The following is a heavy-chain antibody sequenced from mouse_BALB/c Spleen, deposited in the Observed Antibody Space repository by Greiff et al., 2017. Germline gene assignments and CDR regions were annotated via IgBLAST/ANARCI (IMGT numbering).Heavy chain of an antibody. Sequence: VQLQQSGPGLVKPSQSLSLTCSVTGYSITSGYYWNWIRQFPGNKLEWMGYISYDGSNNYNPSLKNRISITRDTSKNQFFLKLNSVTTEDTATYYCARVDYGYGWYFAYWGQGTLVTVSA. J-gene: IGHJ3*01. D-gene: IGHD1-2*01. CDR1: GYSITSGYY. CDR2: ISYDGSN. V-gene: IGHV3-6*02. CDR3: ARVDYGYGWYFAY.